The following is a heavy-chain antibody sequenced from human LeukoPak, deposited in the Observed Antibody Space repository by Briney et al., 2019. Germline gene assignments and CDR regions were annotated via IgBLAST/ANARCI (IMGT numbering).Heavy chain of an antibody. CDR2: ISGSGGST. V-gene: IGHV3-23*01. D-gene: IGHD3-10*01. CDR3: AKGQWFGESSRGMDV. J-gene: IGHJ6*02. Sequence: GGSLRLSCAASGFTFSSYAMSWVRQAPGKGLEGVSAISGSGGSTYYADSVKGRFTISRDNSKNTLYLQMNSLRAEDTAVYYCAKGQWFGESSRGMDVWGQGTTVTVSS. CDR1: GFTFSSYA.